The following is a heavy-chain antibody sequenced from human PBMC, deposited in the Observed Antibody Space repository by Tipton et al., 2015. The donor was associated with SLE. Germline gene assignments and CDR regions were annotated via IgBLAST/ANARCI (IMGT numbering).Heavy chain of an antibody. J-gene: IGHJ3*02. CDR3: ARDEATIAAAGNVDI. CDR2: ISPYNGNT. CDR1: GYTFTTYG. Sequence: QLVQSGAEVKKPGASVKVSCKASGYTFTTYGINWVRQAPGQGLEWMGWISPYNGNTNYAQKLQGRVTMTTDTSTSTAYMELRSLRSDDTAVYYCARDEATIAAAGNVDIWGQGTMVTVSS. D-gene: IGHD6-13*01. V-gene: IGHV1-18*01.